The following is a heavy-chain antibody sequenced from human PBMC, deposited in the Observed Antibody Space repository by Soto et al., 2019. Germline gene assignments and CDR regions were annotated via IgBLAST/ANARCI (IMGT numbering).Heavy chain of an antibody. CDR1: GFTFSSYG. CDR3: AKGRGVSSWYEGDY. V-gene: IGHV3-30*18. J-gene: IGHJ4*02. Sequence: QVQLVESGGGVVQPGRSLRLSCAASGFTFSSYGMHWVRQAPGKGLEWVAVISYAGDYQYYADSVKGRFNISRDNSKNTLYLQMNPLRREDTAVYFCAKGRGVSSWYEGDYWGQGSRGTVSS. D-gene: IGHD6-13*01. CDR2: ISYAGDYQ.